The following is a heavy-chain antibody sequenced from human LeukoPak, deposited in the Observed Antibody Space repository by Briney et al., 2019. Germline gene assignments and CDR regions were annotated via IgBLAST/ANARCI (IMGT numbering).Heavy chain of an antibody. CDR1: GGSFSRYY. Sequence: SETLSLTCAVYGGSFSRYYWSWIRQSPGKGLEWIAEIDHRGDTNYNPSVKSRVTISVDTSKNQFSLKVRSLSAADTALYYCARGATISKTGYFDFWGQGTLVTVSS. J-gene: IGHJ4*03. V-gene: IGHV4-34*01. CDR2: IDHRGDT. D-gene: IGHD5-24*01. CDR3: ARGATISKTGYFDF.